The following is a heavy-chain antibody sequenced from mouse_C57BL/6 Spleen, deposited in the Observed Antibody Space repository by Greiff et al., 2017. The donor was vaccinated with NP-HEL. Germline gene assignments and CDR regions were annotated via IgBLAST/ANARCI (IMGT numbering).Heavy chain of an antibody. V-gene: IGHV1-61*01. CDR1: GYTFTSYW. Sequence: VKLQQPGAELVRPGSSVKLSCKASGYTFTSYWMDWVKQRPGQGLEWIGNIYPSDSETHYNQKFKDKATLTVDKSSSTAYMQLSSLTSEDSAVYYCARDDDYYAMDYWGQGTSVTVSS. CDR2: IYPSDSET. J-gene: IGHJ4*01. CDR3: ARDDDYYAMDY. D-gene: IGHD2-3*01.